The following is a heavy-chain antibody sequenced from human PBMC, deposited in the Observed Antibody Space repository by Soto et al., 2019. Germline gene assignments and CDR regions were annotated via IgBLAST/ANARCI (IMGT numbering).Heavy chain of an antibody. D-gene: IGHD2-15*01. CDR2: IIPIFGTA. J-gene: IGHJ6*02. V-gene: IGHV1-69*13. CDR3: ARARRVVVAAPDGGYYYYYGMDV. Sequence: ASVKVSCKASGGTFSSYAISWVRQAPGQGLEWMGAIIPIFGTANYAQKFQGRVTITADESTRTAYMELSSQRSEDTAVYYCARARRVVVAAPDGGYYYYYGMDVWGQGPTVTVSS. CDR1: GGTFSSYA.